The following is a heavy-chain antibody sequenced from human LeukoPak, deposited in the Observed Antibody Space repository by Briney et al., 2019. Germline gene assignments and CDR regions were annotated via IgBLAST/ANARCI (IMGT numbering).Heavy chain of an antibody. CDR3: AGERGEEYSSGWYKTNFFYN. V-gene: IGHV4-39*07. J-gene: IGHJ4*02. CDR1: GDSFTSVTDY. CDR2: GDYSGGT. Sequence: PSETLSLTCTVSGDSFTSVTDYWAWIRQPPGTGLEWIATGDYSGGTYYNPSLESRVATSADMSKNQISLQLTSVTGADTAVYYCAGERGEEYSSGWYKTNFFYNWGQGIRVTVSS. D-gene: IGHD6-19*01.